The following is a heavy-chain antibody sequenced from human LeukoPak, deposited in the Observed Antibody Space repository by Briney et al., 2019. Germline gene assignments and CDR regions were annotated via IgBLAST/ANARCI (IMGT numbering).Heavy chain of an antibody. CDR2: ISSSSSYI. V-gene: IGHV3-21*01. J-gene: IGHJ2*01. CDR1: GFTFSSYS. Sequence: GGSLRLSCAASGFTFSSYSMNWVRQASGKGLEWVSSISSSSSYIYYADSVKGRFTISRDNAKNSLYLQMNSLRAEDTAVYYCARFLESGAHWYFDLWGRGTLVTVSS. D-gene: IGHD7-27*01. CDR3: ARFLESGAHWYFDL.